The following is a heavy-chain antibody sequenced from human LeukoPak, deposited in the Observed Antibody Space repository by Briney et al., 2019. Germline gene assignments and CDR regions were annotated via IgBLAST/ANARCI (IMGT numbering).Heavy chain of an antibody. J-gene: IGHJ4*02. D-gene: IGHD3-10*01. CDR1: GGSVSGGSISSYY. Sequence: SETQSLTCTVSGGSVSGGSISSYYWSWIRQPPGKGLEWIGFIAYTGSTNYNPSLKSRVTISVDKSKKQFSLRLSSVTAADTAVYYCARVLREYGSGSYSDYFDYWGQRTLVTVSS. CDR3: ARVLREYGSGSYSDYFDY. CDR2: IAYTGST. V-gene: IGHV4-61*01.